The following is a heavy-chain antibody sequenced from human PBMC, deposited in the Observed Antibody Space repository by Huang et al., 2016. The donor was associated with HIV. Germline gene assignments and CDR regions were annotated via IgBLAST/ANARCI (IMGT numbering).Heavy chain of an antibody. CDR1: GFTFSHYA. V-gene: IGHV3-30-3*01. D-gene: IGHD3-10*01. J-gene: IGHJ4*02. CDR2: ISFEGYNK. CDR3: VRDFGTGGRDGWGLDH. Sequence: QVQLVESGGGVVQPGRSLRLSCAASGFTFSHYAIHWVRPAPDKGLEWVTVISFEGYNKYYADYVKGRFTISRDNSRNTLYLQMNSLGDEDTALYYCVRDFGTGGRDGWGLDHWGQGTLVTVSS.